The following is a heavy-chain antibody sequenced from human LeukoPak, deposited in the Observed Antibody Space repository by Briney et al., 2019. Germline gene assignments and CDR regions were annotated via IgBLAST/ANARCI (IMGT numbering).Heavy chain of an antibody. Sequence: PSETLSLTCAVYGGSFSGYYWSWIRQPPGKGLEWIGEINHSGSTNYNPSLKSRVTISVDTSKNQFSLKLSSVTAADTAVYYCARHTVRDYWGQGTLVTVSS. D-gene: IGHD3-10*01. CDR3: ARHTVRDY. CDR2: INHSGST. V-gene: IGHV4-34*01. J-gene: IGHJ4*02. CDR1: GGSFSGYY.